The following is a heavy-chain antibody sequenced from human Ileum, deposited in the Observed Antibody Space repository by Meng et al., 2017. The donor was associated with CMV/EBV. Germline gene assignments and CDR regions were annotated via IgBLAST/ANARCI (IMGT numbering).Heavy chain of an antibody. CDR1: GGSISSPTYY. CDR3: ARDRVRYSVDYYYYGMDV. D-gene: IGHD3-9*01. V-gene: IGHV4-39*07. CDR2: SYYGGST. J-gene: IGHJ6*02. Sequence: SETLSLTCTVSGGSISSPTYYWGWIRQPPGKGMEWIGSSYYGGSTFYNPSLKSRVIISVDTSENRFSLSLSSVTAADTAVYYCARDRVRYSVDYYYYGMDVWGQGTTVTVSS.